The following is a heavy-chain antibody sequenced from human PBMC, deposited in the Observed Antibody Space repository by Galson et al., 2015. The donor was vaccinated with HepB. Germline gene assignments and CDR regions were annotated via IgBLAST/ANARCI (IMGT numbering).Heavy chain of an antibody. Sequence: SVKVSCKASGYTFTGYYIHWVRQAPGQGLVWMGWINPSNGGTNFAQMFHGRVTMTRDTSITTVYMELSRLRSDDTAVYYCARWSDWASCSGYDLYIDVWGRGTQVTVSS. V-gene: IGHV1-2*02. CDR3: ARWSDWASCSGYDLYIDV. CDR2: INPSNGGT. J-gene: IGHJ2*01. D-gene: IGHD6-25*01. CDR1: GYTFTGYY.